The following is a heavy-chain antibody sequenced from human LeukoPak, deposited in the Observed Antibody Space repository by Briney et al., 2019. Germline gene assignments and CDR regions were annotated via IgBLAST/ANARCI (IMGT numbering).Heavy chain of an antibody. V-gene: IGHV3-23*01. CDR2: ISGSGGST. Sequence: GGSLRLSCAASGFTFSSYAMSWVRQAPGKGLEWVSAISGSGGSTYYADSVKGRFTISRDNSKNTLYLQMNSLRAEDTAVYYCARDSLLSPGTGGSLDYWGQGTLVTVSS. J-gene: IGHJ4*02. CDR1: GFTFSSYA. CDR3: ARDSLLSPGTGGSLDY. D-gene: IGHD2-8*02.